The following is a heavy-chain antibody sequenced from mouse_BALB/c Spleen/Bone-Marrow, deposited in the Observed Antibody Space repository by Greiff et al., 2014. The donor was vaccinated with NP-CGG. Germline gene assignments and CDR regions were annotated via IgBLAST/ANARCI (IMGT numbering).Heavy chain of an antibody. V-gene: IGHV2-6-5*01. CDR3: AKLNWDEGDY. CDR2: IWGGGIT. D-gene: IGHD4-1*01. CDR1: GFSLTDYG. J-gene: IGHJ2*01. Sequence: VKLMESGPGLVAPSQNLSITCTVSGFSLTDYGVSWIRQPPGKGLEWLGVIWGGGITYYNSPLKSRLSISKDNSKSQVFLKMYSLQTDDTAMYYCAKLNWDEGDYWGQGTTLTVSS.